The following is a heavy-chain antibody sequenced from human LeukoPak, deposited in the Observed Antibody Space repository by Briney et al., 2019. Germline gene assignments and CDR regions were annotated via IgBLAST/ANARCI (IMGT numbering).Heavy chain of an antibody. CDR3: ARENCSGGSCYQNKFDP. CDR1: GGSISSSNW. Sequence: PSETLSLTCAVSGGSISSSNWWSWVRQPPGKGLEWIGEIYHSGSTNYNPSLKSRVTISVDKSKNQFSLKLSSVTAADTAVYYCARENCSGGSCYQNKFDPWGQGTLVTVSS. D-gene: IGHD2-15*01. V-gene: IGHV4-4*02. CDR2: IYHSGST. J-gene: IGHJ5*02.